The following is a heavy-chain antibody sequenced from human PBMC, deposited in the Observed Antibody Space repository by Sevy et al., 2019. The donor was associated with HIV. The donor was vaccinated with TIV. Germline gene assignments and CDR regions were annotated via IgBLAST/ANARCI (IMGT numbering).Heavy chain of an antibody. J-gene: IGHJ4*02. D-gene: IGHD3-22*01. V-gene: IGHV4-59*01. CDR1: GGSISSYY. Sequence: SETLSLTCTVSGGSISSYYWSWIRQPPGKGLEWIGYIYYSRSTNYNPSLKSRVTISVDTSKNQFSLKLSSVTAADTAVYYCARGGPSGYYFDYWGQGTLVTVSS. CDR2: IYYSRST. CDR3: ARGGPSGYYFDY.